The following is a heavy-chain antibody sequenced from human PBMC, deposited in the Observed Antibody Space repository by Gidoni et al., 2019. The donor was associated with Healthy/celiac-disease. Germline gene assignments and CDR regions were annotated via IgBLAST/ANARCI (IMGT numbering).Heavy chain of an antibody. Sequence: QVTLKESGPVLVKPTETLTLTCTVSGFSLSNARMGVSWIRQPPGKALEWLAHIFSNDEKSYSTSLKSRLTISKDTSKSQVVLTMTNMDPVDTATYYCARGPPNTDYGDYTGWFDPWGQGTLVTVSS. CDR2: IFSNDEK. D-gene: IGHD4-17*01. J-gene: IGHJ5*02. CDR1: GFSLSNARMG. V-gene: IGHV2-26*01. CDR3: ARGPPNTDYGDYTGWFDP.